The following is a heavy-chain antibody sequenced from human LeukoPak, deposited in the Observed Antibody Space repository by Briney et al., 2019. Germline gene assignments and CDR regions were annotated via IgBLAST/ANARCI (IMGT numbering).Heavy chain of an antibody. J-gene: IGHJ4*02. CDR1: GGSISSSSYY. CDR2: IYYSGST. CDR3: ARVAAAAPPGDY. Sequence: SETLSLTCTVSGGSISSSSYYWGWIRQPPGKGLEWIGSIYYSGSTYYNPSLKSRVTISVDTSKNQFSLKVNSVAAADSAVYYCARVAAAAPPGDYWGQGTLVTVSS. D-gene: IGHD6-13*01. V-gene: IGHV4-39*07.